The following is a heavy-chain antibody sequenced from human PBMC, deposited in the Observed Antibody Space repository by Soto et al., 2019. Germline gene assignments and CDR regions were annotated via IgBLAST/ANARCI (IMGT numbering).Heavy chain of an antibody. Sequence: QLQLQESGPGLVKPSETLSLTCTVSGGSISSSSYYWGWIRQPPGKGLEWIGSIYYSGSTYYNPSLKSRVTISVDTSKNQFSLKLSSVTAADTAVYYCASPRYCSGGSCYAFDYWGQGTLVTVSS. V-gene: IGHV4-39*01. J-gene: IGHJ4*02. CDR3: ASPRYCSGGSCYAFDY. CDR1: GGSISSSSYY. D-gene: IGHD2-15*01. CDR2: IYYSGST.